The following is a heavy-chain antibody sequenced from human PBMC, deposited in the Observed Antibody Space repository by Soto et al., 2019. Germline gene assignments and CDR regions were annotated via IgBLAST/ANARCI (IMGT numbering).Heavy chain of an antibody. CDR2: IYTDGTT. V-gene: IGHV4-4*07. CDR1: GDSISDYFY. CDR3: AIEVRGGFTGIFDQ. D-gene: IGHD2-15*01. J-gene: IGHJ4*02. Sequence: QVQLQGSGPGQVKPSETQSLTYTVSGDSISDYFYWSWIRQPAGKGLEWIGRIYTDGTTKYNPSLKSRVTLSLDKSKNQFSLRLSSVTAADTAVYYFAIEVRGGFTGIFDQWGRGSRVTVSS.